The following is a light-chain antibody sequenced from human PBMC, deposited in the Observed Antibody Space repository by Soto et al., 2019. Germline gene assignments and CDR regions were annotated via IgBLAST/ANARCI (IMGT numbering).Light chain of an antibody. J-gene: IGKJ5*01. CDR3: QQYGSSPRVHT. CDR2: GAS. V-gene: IGKV3-20*01. CDR1: QSVSRN. Sequence: EIVLTQSPATLSLSPGERATLSCRASQSVSRNLAWYQQKPGQAPRLLIYGASSRATGIPDRFSGSGSGTDFTLTISRLEPEDFAVYYCQQYGSSPRVHTVGQGTRLEIK.